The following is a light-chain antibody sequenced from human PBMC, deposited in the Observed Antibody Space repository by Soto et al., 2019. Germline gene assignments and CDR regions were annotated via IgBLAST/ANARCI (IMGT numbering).Light chain of an antibody. CDR1: QSVSSY. J-gene: IGKJ4*01. CDR3: QQRSNWPP. V-gene: IGKV3-11*01. Sequence: EIVLTQSPATLSLSPGERATLSCRASQSVSSYLAWYQQKPGQAPRLLIYDASNRATGIPARFSGSGSGTAFTPTISSLEPEDFAVYYGQQRSNWPPFGGGTKVEIK. CDR2: DAS.